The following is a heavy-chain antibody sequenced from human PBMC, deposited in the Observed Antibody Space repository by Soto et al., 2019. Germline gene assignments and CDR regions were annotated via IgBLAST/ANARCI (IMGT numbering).Heavy chain of an antibody. CDR3: ARSPRSSPYFDY. J-gene: IGHJ4*02. Sequence: GESLKISCQCSGYTFSNFWIAWVRQLPGKGLEYMGIIYPGDSENRYSPSFHGKVTISADRSIGTAYLQWSSLEASDSAFYFCARSPRSSPYFDYWGQGALVTVSS. D-gene: IGHD6-13*01. CDR2: IYPGDSEN. V-gene: IGHV5-51*01. CDR1: GYTFSNFW.